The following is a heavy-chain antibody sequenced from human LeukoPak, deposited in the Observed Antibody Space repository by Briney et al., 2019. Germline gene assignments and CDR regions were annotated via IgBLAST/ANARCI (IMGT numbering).Heavy chain of an antibody. Sequence: GGFLRLSCAASGFTFSSYGMHWVRQAPGKGLEWVAVISYDGSNKYYADSVKGRFTISRDNSKNTLYLQMNSLRAEDTAVYYCALSGYGSGGVDYWGQGTLVTVSS. CDR1: GFTFSSYG. CDR3: ALSGYGSGGVDY. D-gene: IGHD2-15*01. CDR2: ISYDGSNK. J-gene: IGHJ4*02. V-gene: IGHV3-30*03.